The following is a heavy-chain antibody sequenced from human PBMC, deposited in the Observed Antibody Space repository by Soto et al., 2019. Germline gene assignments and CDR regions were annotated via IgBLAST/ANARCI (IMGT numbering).Heavy chain of an antibody. CDR3: ARRARGYYYDY. D-gene: IGHD3-22*01. J-gene: IGHJ4*02. CDR1: GGSISSSSYY. CDR2: IYYSGST. Sequence: SETLSLTCTVSGGSISSSSYYWGWIRQPPGKGLEWIGSIYYSGSTYYNPSLKSRVTISVDTSKNQFSLKLSSVTAADTAVYYCARRARGYYYDYWGQGTLVTVSS. V-gene: IGHV4-39*01.